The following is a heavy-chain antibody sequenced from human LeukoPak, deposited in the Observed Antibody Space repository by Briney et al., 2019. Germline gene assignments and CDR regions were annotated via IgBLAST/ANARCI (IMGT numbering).Heavy chain of an antibody. V-gene: IGHV4-4*09. CDR3: ARVGYYGSGRRGYFDY. J-gene: IGHJ4*02. CDR1: GGSISSYY. Sequence: SETLSLTCTVSGGSISSYYWSWIQQPPGKGLEWIGYIYTSGSTNYNPSLKSRVTISVDTSKNQFSLKLSSVTAADTAVYYCARVGYYGSGRRGYFDYWGQGTLVTVSS. CDR2: IYTSGST. D-gene: IGHD3-10*01.